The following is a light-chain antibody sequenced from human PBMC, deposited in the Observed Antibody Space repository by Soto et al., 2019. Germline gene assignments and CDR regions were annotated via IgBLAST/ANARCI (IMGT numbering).Light chain of an antibody. CDR1: QSVSTY. Sequence: EIVFTQSPATLSLSPGERATLSCRASQSVSTYLAWYQQKPGQPPRLLIYDASNRATGIPARFSGSGSGTDFTLTISSLEAEDFAVYYCQQGSNWPPRTFGQGTKVDIK. CDR2: DAS. CDR3: QQGSNWPPRT. J-gene: IGKJ1*01. V-gene: IGKV3-11*01.